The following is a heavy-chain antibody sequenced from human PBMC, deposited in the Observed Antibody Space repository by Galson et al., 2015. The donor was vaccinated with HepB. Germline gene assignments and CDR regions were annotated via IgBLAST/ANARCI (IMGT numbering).Heavy chain of an antibody. Sequence: SLRLSCAASGFTFSSDSMNWVRQAPGKGLEWVSSISSSSSFKFYAESVKGRFTISRDNAKKSLYLQMNSLRAEDTALDYCARDRMTMVRGVSLYGMDVWGQGTTVTVSS. V-gene: IGHV3-21*01. CDR2: ISSSSSFK. CDR1: GFTFSSDS. J-gene: IGHJ6*02. CDR3: ARDRMTMVRGVSLYGMDV. D-gene: IGHD3-10*01.